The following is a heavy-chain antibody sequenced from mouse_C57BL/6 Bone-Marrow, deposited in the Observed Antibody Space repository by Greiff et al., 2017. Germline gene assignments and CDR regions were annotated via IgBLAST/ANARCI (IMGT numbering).Heavy chain of an antibody. V-gene: IGHV1-81*01. J-gene: IGHJ2*01. CDR2: IYPRSGNT. CDR1: GYTFTSYG. CDR3: ARYTVVAHFDY. D-gene: IGHD1-1*01. Sequence: QVQLQQSGAELARPGASVKLSCKASGYTFTSYGISWVKQRTGQGLEWIGEIYPRSGNTYYNEKFKGKATLTADKSSSTAYMELRSLTSEDSAVYFCARYTVVAHFDYWGQGTTLTVSS.